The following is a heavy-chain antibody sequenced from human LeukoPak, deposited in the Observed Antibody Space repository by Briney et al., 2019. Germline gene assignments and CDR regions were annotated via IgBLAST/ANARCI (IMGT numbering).Heavy chain of an antibody. CDR1: GFTFSSYA. V-gene: IGHV3-48*03. Sequence: PGGSLRLSCAASGFTFSSYAMSWVRQAPGKGLEWVSYISSRGSTIHYAESVKGRFTISRDNAKNSLYLQMNSLRAEDTAVYYCATYYDSSGFDFDYWGQGTLVTVSS. D-gene: IGHD3-22*01. J-gene: IGHJ4*02. CDR3: ATYYDSSGFDFDY. CDR2: ISSRGSTI.